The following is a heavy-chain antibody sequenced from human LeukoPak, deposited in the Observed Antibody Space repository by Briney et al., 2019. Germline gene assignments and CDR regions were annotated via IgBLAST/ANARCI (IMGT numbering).Heavy chain of an antibody. CDR2: IWYDGSNK. V-gene: IGHV3-33*06. D-gene: IGHD6-6*01. Sequence: GGSLRLSCAASGFPFISYGMHWVRQAPGKGLEWVAVIWYDGSNKYYADSVKGRFTISRDNSKNPLFLQMNSLRAEDTAVYYCAKDLRAARPADQFDYWGQGTLVTGAS. J-gene: IGHJ4*02. CDR1: GFPFISYG. CDR3: AKDLRAARPADQFDY.